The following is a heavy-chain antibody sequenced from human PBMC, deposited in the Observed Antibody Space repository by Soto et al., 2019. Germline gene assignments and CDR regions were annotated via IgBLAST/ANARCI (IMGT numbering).Heavy chain of an antibody. V-gene: IGHV1-2*04. CDR3: ARASMVRGQGYYYGMDV. CDR1: GYTFTGYY. CDR2: INPNSGGT. J-gene: IGHJ6*02. D-gene: IGHD3-10*01. Sequence: QVQLVQSGTEVKKPGASVKVSCKASGYTFTGYYMHWVRQAPGQGLEWMGWINPNSGGTNYAQKFQGWVTMTRDTSISTAYMGLSRLRSDDTAVYYCARASMVRGQGYYYGMDVWGQGTTVTVSS.